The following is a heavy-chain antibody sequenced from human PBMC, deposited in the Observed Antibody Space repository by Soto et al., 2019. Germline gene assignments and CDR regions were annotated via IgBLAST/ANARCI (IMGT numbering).Heavy chain of an antibody. V-gene: IGHV4-59*08. CDR3: ARHVGGGYDSMDYFDY. CDR1: GGSISSYY. D-gene: IGHD5-12*01. CDR2: IYYSGST. Sequence: SETLSLTCTVSGGSISSYYWSWIRQPPGKGLEWIGYIYYSGSTNYNPSLKSRVTISVDTSKNQFSLKLSSVTAADTAVYYCARHVGGGYDSMDYFDYWGQGTLVTVS. J-gene: IGHJ4*02.